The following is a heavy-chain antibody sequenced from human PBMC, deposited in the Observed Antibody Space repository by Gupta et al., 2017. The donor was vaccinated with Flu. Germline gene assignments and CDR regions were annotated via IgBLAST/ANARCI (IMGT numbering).Heavy chain of an antibody. CDR1: GFTFSSYG. CDR3: AKDQEYYYGSGRYGVDY. D-gene: IGHD3-10*01. V-gene: IGHV3-30*18. Sequence: QVQLVESGGGVVQPGRSLRLSCAASGFTFSSYGMHWVRQAPGKGLEWVAVISYDGSNKYYADSVKGRFTISRDNSKNTLYLQMNSLRAEDTAVYYCAKDQEYYYGSGRYGVDYWGQGTLVTVSS. J-gene: IGHJ4*02. CDR2: ISYDGSNK.